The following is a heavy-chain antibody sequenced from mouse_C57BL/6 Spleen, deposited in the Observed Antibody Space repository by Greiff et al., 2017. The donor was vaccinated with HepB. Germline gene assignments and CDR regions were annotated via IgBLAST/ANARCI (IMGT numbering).Heavy chain of an antibody. CDR1: GFNIKDYY. J-gene: IGHJ3*01. D-gene: IGHD1-1*01. CDR3: TTNYGGSPFDY. CDR2: IDPEDGDT. V-gene: IGHV14-1*01. Sequence: EVQLQQSGAELVRPGASVKLSCTASGFNIKDYYMHWVKQRPEQGLEWIGRIDPEDGDTEYAPKFQGKATMTADTSSNTAYLQLSSLTSEDTAVYYCTTNYGGSPFDYWGQGTLVTVSA.